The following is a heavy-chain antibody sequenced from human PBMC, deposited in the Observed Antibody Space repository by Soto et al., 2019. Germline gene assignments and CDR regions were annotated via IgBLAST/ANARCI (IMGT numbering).Heavy chain of an antibody. D-gene: IGHD3-10*01. CDR2: VNAGNGKT. Sequence: KVSCKASGYTFTNYAMHWVRQAPGQRLEWMGWVNAGNGKTKCSQKFQDRVTITRDTSASTVYMELSSLRSEDTAVYYCARVGFGXSWGYYFDYWGHGTLVTVSS. V-gene: IGHV1-3*01. CDR1: GYTFTNYA. J-gene: IGHJ4*01. CDR3: ARVGFGXSWGYYFDY.